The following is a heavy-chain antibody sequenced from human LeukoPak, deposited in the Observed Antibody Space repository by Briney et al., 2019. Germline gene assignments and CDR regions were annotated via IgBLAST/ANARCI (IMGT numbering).Heavy chain of an antibody. V-gene: IGHV3-74*01. CDR3: ARVYVGSSSTYPFDS. D-gene: IGHD6-6*01. CDR1: GFTFSNYW. CDR2: IHTDGTVT. Sequence: GGSLRLSCAASGFTFSNYWMHWVRQAPGKGLVWVSRIHTDGTVTTYADSVRGRFTISRDNAKNTLYLQMNSLRAEDTAVYYCARVYVGSSSTYPFDSWGQGTLVTVSS. J-gene: IGHJ4*02.